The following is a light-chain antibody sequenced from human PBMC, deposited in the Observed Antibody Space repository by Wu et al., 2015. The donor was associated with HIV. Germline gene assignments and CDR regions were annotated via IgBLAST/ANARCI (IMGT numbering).Light chain of an antibody. Sequence: EIVMTQSPATLSVSPGERATLSCRASQSISSNLAWYQQKPGQAPRLLIYDASTRATSIPARFSGSGSGTEFTLTISSLQSEDFAVYFCQHHNNWPFTFGPGTIVDI. CDR2: DAS. CDR1: QSISSN. CDR3: QHHNNWPFT. V-gene: IGKV3-15*01. J-gene: IGKJ3*01.